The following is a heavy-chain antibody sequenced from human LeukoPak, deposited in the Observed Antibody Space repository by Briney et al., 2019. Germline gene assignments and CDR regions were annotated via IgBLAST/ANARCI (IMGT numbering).Heavy chain of an antibody. V-gene: IGHV3-21*01. CDR2: ISSSSSYI. J-gene: IGHJ4*02. CDR3: ARARNDYGDYVFDY. Sequence: GGSLRLSCVASGFTFDDFAMNWVRQAPGKGLEWVSCISSSSSYIYYADSLKGRFTISRDNAKSSLYLQMNSLRAEDTAVYYCARARNDYGDYVFDYWGQGTLVTVSS. CDR1: GFTFDDFA. D-gene: IGHD4-17*01.